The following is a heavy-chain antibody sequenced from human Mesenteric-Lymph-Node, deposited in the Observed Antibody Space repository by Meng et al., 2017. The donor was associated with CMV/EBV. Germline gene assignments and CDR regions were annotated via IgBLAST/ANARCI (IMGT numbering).Heavy chain of an antibody. J-gene: IGHJ6*02. Sequence: GGSLRLSCAASGFTFSDYYMSWIRQAPGKGLEWVSYISSSGGTTYYADSVQGRFTISRDNAKSSLYLQMNSLRAEDTAVYYCARKLLDFYYYGMDVWGQGTTVTVSS. CDR2: ISSSGGTT. V-gene: IGHV3-11*04. D-gene: IGHD2/OR15-2a*01. CDR3: ARKLLDFYYYGMDV. CDR1: GFTFSDYY.